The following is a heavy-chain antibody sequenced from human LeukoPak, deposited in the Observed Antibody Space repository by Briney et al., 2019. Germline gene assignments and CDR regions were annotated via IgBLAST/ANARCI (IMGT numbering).Heavy chain of an antibody. V-gene: IGHV4-39*07. CDR1: GGSITSGTFY. CDR2: IHHSGST. Sequence: SETLSLTCTVSGGSITSGTFYWGWTRQPPGKGLERIGTIHHSGSTSYNPSLQSRAAISVDTSNNQFSLKPSSVTAADTAVYYCARAGILSTGDYFDPWGQGTLVTVSS. CDR3: ARAGILSTGDYFDP. J-gene: IGHJ5*02. D-gene: IGHD5/OR15-5a*01.